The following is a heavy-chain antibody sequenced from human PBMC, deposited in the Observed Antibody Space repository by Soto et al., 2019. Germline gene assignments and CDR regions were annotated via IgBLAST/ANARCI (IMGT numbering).Heavy chain of an antibody. CDR2: INHSGST. V-gene: IGHV4-34*01. CDR3: ARGYSYGYYYYYGMDV. CDR1: GGSFSGYY. D-gene: IGHD5-18*01. J-gene: IGHJ6*02. Sequence: SETLSLTCAVCGGSFSGYYCSWIPQPPGKGLEWIGEINHSGSTNYNPALTSRVTISVDTSKNQFSLRLSSVTAADTAVYYCARGYSYGYYYYYGMDVWGQGTTVTVSS.